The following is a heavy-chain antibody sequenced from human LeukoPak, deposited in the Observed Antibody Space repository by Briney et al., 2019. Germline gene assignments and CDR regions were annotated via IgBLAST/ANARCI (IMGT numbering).Heavy chain of an antibody. CDR1: GGSISSRSYH. D-gene: IGHD2-2*02. CDR3: ARHGKVEPTAIRY. J-gene: IGHJ4*02. Sequence: PSETLSLTCTASGGSISSRSYHWGWIRQPPAKVLEWIGSIYYSGTTYYKPSLKSRVTISVDTPKNQFSLRLASVTAADTAVYYCARHGKVEPTAIRYWGQGTRVSDSS. V-gene: IGHV4-39*01. CDR2: IYYSGTT.